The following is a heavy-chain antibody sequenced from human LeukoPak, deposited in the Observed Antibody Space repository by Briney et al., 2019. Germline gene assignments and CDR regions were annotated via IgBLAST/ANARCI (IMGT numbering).Heavy chain of an antibody. CDR1: GFIVRNYY. CDR3: ARGAPSYSSSWYGPYDY. J-gene: IGHJ4*02. D-gene: IGHD6-13*01. Sequence: QAGGSLRLSCAASGFIVRNYYLSWVRQAPGKGLEWVSVIYSGGSTYYADSVEGRFTISRDNAKNSLYLQMNSLRAEVTALYYCARGAPSYSSSWYGPYDYWGQGTLVTVSS. CDR2: IYSGGST. V-gene: IGHV3-53*01.